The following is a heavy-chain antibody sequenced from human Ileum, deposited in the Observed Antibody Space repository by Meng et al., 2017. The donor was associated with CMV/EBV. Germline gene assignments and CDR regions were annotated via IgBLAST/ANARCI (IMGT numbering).Heavy chain of an antibody. V-gene: IGHV4-61*01. D-gene: IGHD5-12*01. CDR3: ATLIAGYGGRGN. J-gene: IGHJ4*02. Sequence: SETLSLTCIVSGGSVSDGNYHWNWVRQPPGKGLEWIGQTWSGRGTYYNPPLESRLTISAETSKNQFSLPLTSVTAADTAIYYCATLIAGYGGRGNWGQGTLVTVSS. CDR1: GGSVSDGNYH. CDR2: TWSGRGT.